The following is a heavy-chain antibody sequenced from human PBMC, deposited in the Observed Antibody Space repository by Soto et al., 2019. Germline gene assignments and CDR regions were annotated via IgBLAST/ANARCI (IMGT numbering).Heavy chain of an antibody. CDR2: IIPIFDII. D-gene: IGHD3-22*01. V-gene: IGHV1-69*01. Sequence: QVQLVQSGAEVKKPGSSVKVSCKASGGTSRSYSISWVRQAPGQGLEWTGGIIPIFDIINYAQKFQGRVTITADESTSTAYMELSSLGSDDTAVYYCARPDEGGYSSNHHYYYALDVWGQGTTVTV. CDR1: GGTSRSYS. J-gene: IGHJ6*02. CDR3: ARPDEGGYSSNHHYYYALDV.